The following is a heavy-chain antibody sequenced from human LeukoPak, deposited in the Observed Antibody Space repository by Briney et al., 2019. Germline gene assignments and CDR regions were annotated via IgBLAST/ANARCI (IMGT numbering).Heavy chain of an antibody. Sequence: GGPLRLSCAASGFTFSSYSMNWVRQAPGKGLEWVSSISSSSSYIYYADSVKGRFTISRDNAKNSLYLQMNSLRAEDTAVYYCARAAYCGGDCYSNYWGQGTLVTVSS. J-gene: IGHJ4*02. D-gene: IGHD2-21*02. CDR2: ISSSSSYI. CDR1: GFTFSSYS. V-gene: IGHV3-21*01. CDR3: ARAAYCGGDCYSNY.